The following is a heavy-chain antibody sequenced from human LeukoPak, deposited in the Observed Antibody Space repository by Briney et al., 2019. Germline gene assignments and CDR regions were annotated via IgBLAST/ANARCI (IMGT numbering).Heavy chain of an antibody. CDR1: GYTLTELS. CDR2: FDPEDGET. V-gene: IGHV1-24*01. D-gene: IGHD1/OR15-1a*01. Sequence: ASVKVSCKVSGYTLTELSMHWVRQAPGKGLEWMGGFDPEDGETIYAQKFQGRVTMTEDTSTDTAYMELSSLRAEDTAVYYCANSVNDYYYYYMDVWGKGTTVTVSS. J-gene: IGHJ6*03. CDR3: ANSVNDYYYYYMDV.